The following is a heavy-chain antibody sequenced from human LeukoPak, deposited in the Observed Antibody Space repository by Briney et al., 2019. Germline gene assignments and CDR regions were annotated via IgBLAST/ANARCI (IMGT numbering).Heavy chain of an antibody. D-gene: IGHD3-22*01. CDR3: ARLCLEITMIVVVFMPPQAWFDP. Sequence: SETLSLTCAVSSGSLSGHSWSWIRQPPGKGLEWIGEISHSGRTNYNPSLSGRLTMSIDTSRNQFSMKLTSVTAADTAVYYCARLCLEITMIVVVFMPPQAWFDPWGQGTLVTVSS. V-gene: IGHV4-34*01. J-gene: IGHJ5*02. CDR2: ISHSGRT. CDR1: SGSLSGHS.